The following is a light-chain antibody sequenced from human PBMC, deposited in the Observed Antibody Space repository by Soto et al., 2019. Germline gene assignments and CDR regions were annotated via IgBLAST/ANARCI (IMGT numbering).Light chain of an antibody. CDR1: SSDVGGYNY. V-gene: IGLV2-14*01. CDR2: DVS. Sequence: SVLTQPASVSGSPGQSITISCTGTSSDVGGYNYVSWYQQHPGKAPKLMIYDVSNRPSGVSNRFSGSKSGNTASLTISGFQAEDEADYYCSSYTSSSTLYVFGTGTKVTVL. CDR3: SSYTSSSTLYV. J-gene: IGLJ1*01.